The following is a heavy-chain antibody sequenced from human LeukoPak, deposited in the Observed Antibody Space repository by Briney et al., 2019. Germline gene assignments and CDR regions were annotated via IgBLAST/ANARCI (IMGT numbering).Heavy chain of an antibody. Sequence: SETLSLTCTVSGGSISSYYWSWIRQPPGKGLEWIGYIYYSGSTNYNPSLKSRVTISVDTSKNQFSLKLSSVTAADTAVYYCASSHYYGSADYWGQGTLVTVSS. J-gene: IGHJ4*02. CDR2: IYYSGST. CDR3: ASSHYYGSADY. V-gene: IGHV4-59*01. CDR1: GGSISSYY. D-gene: IGHD3-10*01.